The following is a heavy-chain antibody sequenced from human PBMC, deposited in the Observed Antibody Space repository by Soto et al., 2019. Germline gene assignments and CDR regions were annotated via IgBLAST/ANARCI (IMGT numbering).Heavy chain of an antibody. CDR3: ARARIVVAGTIVDY. Sequence: SETQSLTCAVSGYSIISGYYCGWIRQPPGKGLEWIGSIYHSGNTYYNPSLKSRVTISVDTSKNHFSLKLSSVTAADTAVYYCARARIVVAGTIVDYWGQGTLVTVSS. J-gene: IGHJ4*02. D-gene: IGHD6-19*01. CDR2: IYHSGNT. V-gene: IGHV4-38-2*01. CDR1: GYSIISGYY.